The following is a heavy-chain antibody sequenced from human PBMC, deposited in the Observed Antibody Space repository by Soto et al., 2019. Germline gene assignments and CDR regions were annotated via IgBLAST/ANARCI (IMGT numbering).Heavy chain of an antibody. Sequence: EAQLSESGGGLIQPGGSLRLSCVASGLTFRNFAMNWVRQAPGKGLEWVSGTSGSGGSTSYGDSVKGRFIIFRDNSKSTLYLQMNSLRVEDTAVYYCASLYCSGGSCEADAFDVWGPGTRVTVSS. D-gene: IGHD2-15*01. CDR2: TSGSGGST. J-gene: IGHJ3*01. CDR1: GLTFRNFA. V-gene: IGHV3-23*01. CDR3: ASLYCSGGSCEADAFDV.